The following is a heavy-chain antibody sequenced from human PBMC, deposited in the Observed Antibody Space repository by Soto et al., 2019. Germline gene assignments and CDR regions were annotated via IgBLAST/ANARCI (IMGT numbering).Heavy chain of an antibody. CDR2: IYPSDSET. J-gene: IGHJ4*02. CDR3: ARPANTVADHFDL. D-gene: IGHD4-17*01. Sequence: PGESLKISCQVSGYTFTIYWIGWVRQMPGKGLEWMGIIYPSDSETRYSPSFQGQVTISADQSINTAYLQWDSLKASDTAIYYCARPANTVADHFDLWGQGTPVTVSS. V-gene: IGHV5-51*01. CDR1: GYTFTIYW.